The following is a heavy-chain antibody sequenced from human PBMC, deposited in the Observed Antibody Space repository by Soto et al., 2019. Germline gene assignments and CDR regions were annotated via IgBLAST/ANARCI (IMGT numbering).Heavy chain of an antibody. V-gene: IGHV3-23*01. J-gene: IGHJ6*02. D-gene: IGHD2-21*01. CDR1: GFTLSSYA. CDR2: ISGSGGST. Sequence: GSLRLSCAASGFTLSSYAMTWVRQAPGKGLQWVSDISGSGGSTHYADSVKGRFTISRDKSKNTLYLHMNSLRDEDTAVYYCAKVNHCRTNDMDVWGQGTTVTVSS. CDR3: AKVNHCRTNDMDV.